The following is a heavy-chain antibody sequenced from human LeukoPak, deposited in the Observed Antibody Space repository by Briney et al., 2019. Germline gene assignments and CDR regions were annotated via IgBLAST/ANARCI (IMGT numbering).Heavy chain of an antibody. CDR3: AKDLALAGTGGGFDV. CDR2: ISADDKA. CDR1: GFTFTTYA. J-gene: IGHJ3*01. D-gene: IGHD6-19*01. Sequence: GGPLRLSCAASGFTFTTYAINWVRQAPGKGLEWVSGISADDKAYYADSVKGRFTISRDNSKNTVSLQMSSLRAEDTALYYCAKDLALAGTGGGFDVWGQGTRVAVSS. V-gene: IGHV3-23*01.